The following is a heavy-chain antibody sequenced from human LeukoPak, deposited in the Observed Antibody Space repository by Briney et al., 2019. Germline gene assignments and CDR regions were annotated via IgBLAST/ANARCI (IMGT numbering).Heavy chain of an antibody. D-gene: IGHD2-15*01. CDR2: ISWNSGSI. V-gene: IGHV3-9*01. Sequence: GGSLRLSCAASGFTFDDYAMHWVRQAPGKGLEWVSGISWNSGSIGSADSVKGRFTISRDNAKNSLYLQMNSLRAEDTALYYCAKGGGSLIGAFDIWGQGTMVTVSS. CDR3: AKGGGSLIGAFDI. J-gene: IGHJ3*02. CDR1: GFTFDDYA.